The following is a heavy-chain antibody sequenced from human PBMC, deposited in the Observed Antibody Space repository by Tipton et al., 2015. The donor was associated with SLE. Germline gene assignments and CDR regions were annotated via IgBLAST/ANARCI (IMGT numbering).Heavy chain of an antibody. V-gene: IGHV3-21*01. CDR1: GFTFSSYA. CDR2: ISSSSSYI. D-gene: IGHD2-15*01. J-gene: IGHJ4*02. CDR3: ARALGYCSGGSCYHPFDY. Sequence: GSLRLSCAASGFTFSSYAMHWVRQAPGKGLEWVSSISSSSSYIYYADSVKGRFTISRDNAKNSLYLQMNSLRAEDTAVYYCARALGYCSGGSCYHPFDYWGQGTLVTVSS.